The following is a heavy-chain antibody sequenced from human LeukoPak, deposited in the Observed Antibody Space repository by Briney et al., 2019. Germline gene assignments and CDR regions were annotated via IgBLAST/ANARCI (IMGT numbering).Heavy chain of an antibody. CDR1: GGSISSSSYY. CDR3: ARHLASYSSSSWGADY. CDR2: IHYSGST. Sequence: SETLSLTCTVSGGSISSSSYYWGWIRQPPGKGLEWIGSIHYSGSTYYNPSLKSRVTISVDTSKNQFSLKLSSVTAADTAVYYCARHLASYSSSSWGADYWGQGTLVTVSS. D-gene: IGHD6-6*01. J-gene: IGHJ4*02. V-gene: IGHV4-39*01.